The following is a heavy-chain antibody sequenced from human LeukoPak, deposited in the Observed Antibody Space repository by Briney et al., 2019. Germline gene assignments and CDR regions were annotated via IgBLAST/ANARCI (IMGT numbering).Heavy chain of an antibody. D-gene: IGHD1-26*01. J-gene: IGHJ4*02. CDR2: IRYDGSNK. CDR3: ARGEPRAWTSFDC. CDR1: GFTFSSYG. V-gene: IGHV3-30*02. Sequence: GGSLRLSCAASGFTFSSYGMHWVRQAPGKGLEWVAFIRYDGSNKYYADSVKGRFTISRDNSKNTLYLQMNSLRAEDTAEYYCARGEPRAWTSFDCWGQGTLVTVSS.